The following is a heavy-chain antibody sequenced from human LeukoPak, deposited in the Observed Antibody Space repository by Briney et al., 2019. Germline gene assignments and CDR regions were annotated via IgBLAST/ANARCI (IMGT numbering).Heavy chain of an antibody. V-gene: IGHV3-64*01. CDR2: ISGTGGST. CDR1: GFTFNNYA. Sequence: GGSLRLSCAASGFTFNNYAMHWVCQAPGKGLEYVSAISGTGGSTYYVNSVKGRFTISRDNSKNSLYLQMGSLRPEDMAVYYCARAYYYEGSGHYYGVDYWGQGTLVTVSS. J-gene: IGHJ4*02. CDR3: ARAYYYEGSGHYYGVDY. D-gene: IGHD3-22*01.